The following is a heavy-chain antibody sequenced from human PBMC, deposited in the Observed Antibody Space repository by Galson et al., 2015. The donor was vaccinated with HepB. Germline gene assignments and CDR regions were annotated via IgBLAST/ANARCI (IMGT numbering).Heavy chain of an antibody. CDR2: ISSSSSYI. CDR3: ARAQEYQLPPLDYYGMDV. CDR1: GFTFSSYS. Sequence: SLRLSCAASGFTFSSYSMNWVRQAPGKGLEWVPSISSSSSYIYYADSVKGRFTISRDNAKNSLYLQMNSLRAEDTAVYYCARAQEYQLPPLDYYGMDVWGQGTTVTVSS. V-gene: IGHV3-21*01. D-gene: IGHD2-2*01. J-gene: IGHJ6*02.